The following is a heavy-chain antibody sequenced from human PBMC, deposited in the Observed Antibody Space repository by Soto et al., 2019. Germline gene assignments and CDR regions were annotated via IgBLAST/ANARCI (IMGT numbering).Heavy chain of an antibody. CDR3: ARIGYCSGGSCFFFDY. D-gene: IGHD2-15*01. V-gene: IGHV1-69*01. CDR1: GGTFSSYA. J-gene: IGHJ4*02. Sequence: QEQLVQSGAEVKKPGSSVKVSCKASGGTFSSYAISWVRQAPGQGLEWMGGIIPIFGTANYAQKFQGRVTITADESTSTAYMELSSLRSEDTAVYYCARIGYCSGGSCFFFDYWGQGTLVTVSS. CDR2: IIPIFGTA.